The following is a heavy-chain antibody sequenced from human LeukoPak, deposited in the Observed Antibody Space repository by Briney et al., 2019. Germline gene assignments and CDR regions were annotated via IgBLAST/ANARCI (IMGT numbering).Heavy chain of an antibody. CDR1: GFTVSSNY. CDR2: IYSGGST. V-gene: IGHV3-66*04. J-gene: IGHJ4*02. CDR3: ASHCSSTSCNPTLNDY. D-gene: IGHD2-2*01. Sequence: AGSLRLSCAASGFTVSSNYMSWVRQAPRTGLERVSVIYSGGSTYYADSVKRRFTISRDNSKNTLYLQMNSLRAEDTAVYYCASHCSSTSCNPTLNDYWGQGTLVTVSS.